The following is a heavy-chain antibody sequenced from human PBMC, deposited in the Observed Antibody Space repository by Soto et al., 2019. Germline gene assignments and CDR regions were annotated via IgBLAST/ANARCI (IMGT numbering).Heavy chain of an antibody. CDR3: ARVPLVVLNYFES. CDR2: IFPLTDIP. V-gene: IGHV1-69*02. J-gene: IGHJ4*02. CDR1: GGTFRNYP. Sequence: QVQLVQSGTEVKKPGSSVKVSCKASGGTFRNYPINWVRQAPGQGLEWMGSIFPLTDIPDYAQNFQARLTISADKSTSTGNMELSSLTSDDTAIYFCARVPLVVLNYFESWGQGTLVTVSS.